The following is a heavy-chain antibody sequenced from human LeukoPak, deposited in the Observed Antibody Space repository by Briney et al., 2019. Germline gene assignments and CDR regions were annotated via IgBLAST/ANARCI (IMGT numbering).Heavy chain of an antibody. D-gene: IGHD6-19*01. Sequence: SETLSLTCAVYGGSFSGYYWSWIRQPPGKGLEWIGEINHSGSTNYNPSLKSRVTISVDTSKNQFSLKLSSVTAADTAVYYCARVAKYSSGWYNYWGQGTLVIVSS. CDR2: INHSGST. V-gene: IGHV4-34*01. J-gene: IGHJ4*02. CDR3: ARVAKYSSGWYNY. CDR1: GGSFSGYY.